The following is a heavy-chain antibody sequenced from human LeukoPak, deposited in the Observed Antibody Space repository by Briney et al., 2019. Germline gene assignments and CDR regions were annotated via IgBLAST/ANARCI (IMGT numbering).Heavy chain of an antibody. D-gene: IGHD2-15*01. CDR1: GFTFSSYC. V-gene: IGHV3-7*02. Sequence: PGGSLSLFCTASGFTFSSYCMTWVRQAPGKGLEWVANINPDGSEKDYVDSVKGRFTISRDNAKNSLDLQLSNLRAEDTAVYFCARGHFYSIYWGVRTLVTVSS. CDR3: ARGHFYSIY. CDR2: INPDGSEK. J-gene: IGHJ4*02.